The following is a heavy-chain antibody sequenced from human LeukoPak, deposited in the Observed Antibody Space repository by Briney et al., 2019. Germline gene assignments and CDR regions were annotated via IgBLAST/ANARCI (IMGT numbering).Heavy chain of an antibody. CDR1: GYTFTGYY. CDR2: INPNSGGT. Sequence: GASVKVSCKASGYTFTGYYMHWVRQAPGQGLEWMGWINPNSGGTSYAQKFQGRVTMTRDMSTSTVYMELSSLRSEDTAVYYCARGMGGYSYGHVDYWGQGTLVTVSS. CDR3: ARGMGGYSYGHVDY. J-gene: IGHJ4*02. D-gene: IGHD5-18*01. V-gene: IGHV1-2*02.